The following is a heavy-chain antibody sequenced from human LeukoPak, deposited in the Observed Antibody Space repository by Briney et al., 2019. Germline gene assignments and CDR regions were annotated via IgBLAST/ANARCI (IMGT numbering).Heavy chain of an antibody. CDR2: MSAYNSNT. Sequence: VASVKVSCKASGYTFTSYGISWVRQAPGQGLEWMGWMSAYNSNTNYAQKLQGRVTMTTDTSTSTAYMELRSLRSDDTAVYYCARAIKEYYYDSSGCYYFDYWGQGTLVTVSS. V-gene: IGHV1-18*01. D-gene: IGHD3-22*01. J-gene: IGHJ4*02. CDR3: ARAIKEYYYDSSGCYYFDY. CDR1: GYTFTSYG.